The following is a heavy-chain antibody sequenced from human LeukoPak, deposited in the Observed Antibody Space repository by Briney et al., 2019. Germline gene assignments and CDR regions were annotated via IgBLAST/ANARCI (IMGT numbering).Heavy chain of an antibody. CDR1: GYTLTGLS. J-gene: IGHJ4*02. Sequence: ASVKVSCKVSGYTLTGLSMHWVRQAPGKGLEWMGGFDPEDGETIYAQKFQGRVTMTEDTSTDTAYMELSSLRSEDTAVYYCATVVTYYYDSSGYNFDYWGQGTLVTVSS. D-gene: IGHD3-22*01. V-gene: IGHV1-24*01. CDR2: FDPEDGET. CDR3: ATVVTYYYDSSGYNFDY.